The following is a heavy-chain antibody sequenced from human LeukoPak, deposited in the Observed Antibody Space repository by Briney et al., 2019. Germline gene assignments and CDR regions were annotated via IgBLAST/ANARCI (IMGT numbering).Heavy chain of an antibody. J-gene: IGHJ4*02. D-gene: IGHD2-2*01. CDR2: INPNSGGT. CDR1: GYTFTGYY. CDR3: ARQGCSSTSCYFFDY. V-gene: IGHV1-2*04. Sequence: ASVKVSCKASGYTFTGYYMHWVRQPPGQGLEWMGWINPNSGGTNYAQKFQGWVTMTRDTSISTAYMELSRLRSDDTAVYYCARQGCSSTSCYFFDYWGQGTLVTVSS.